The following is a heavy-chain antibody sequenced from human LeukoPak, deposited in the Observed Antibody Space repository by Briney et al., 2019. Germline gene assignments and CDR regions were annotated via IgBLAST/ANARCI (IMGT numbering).Heavy chain of an antibody. J-gene: IGHJ6*03. CDR3: GSWITILPNYMDV. Sequence: SVKVSCKASGGTFSSYAISWVRQAPGQGLEWMGGIIPIFGTANYAQKFQGRVTITADKSTSTAYMELSSLRSEDTAVYYCGSWITILPNYMDVWGKGTTVTVSS. CDR2: IIPIFGTA. V-gene: IGHV1-69*06. D-gene: IGHD3-9*01. CDR1: GGTFSSYA.